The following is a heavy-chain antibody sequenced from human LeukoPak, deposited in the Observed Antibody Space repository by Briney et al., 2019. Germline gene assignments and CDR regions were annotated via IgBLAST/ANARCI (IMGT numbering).Heavy chain of an antibody. Sequence: GGSLRLSCAASGFTFSSYSMNWVRQAPGKGLEWVSYICSSSTIYYADSVKGRFTISRDNAKNSLYLQMNSLRDEDTAVYYCARDRYLTSGYEENWFDPWGQGTLVTVSS. J-gene: IGHJ5*02. V-gene: IGHV3-48*02. D-gene: IGHD3-22*01. CDR3: ARDRYLTSGYEENWFDP. CDR2: ICSSSTI. CDR1: GFTFSSYS.